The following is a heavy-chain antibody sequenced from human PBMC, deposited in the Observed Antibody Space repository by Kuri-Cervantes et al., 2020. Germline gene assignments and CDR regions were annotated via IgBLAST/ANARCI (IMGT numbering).Heavy chain of an antibody. J-gene: IGHJ3*02. CDR2: IHPNSGGT. D-gene: IGHD5-18*01. CDR3: ARHRAAAMANDAFDI. V-gene: IGHV1-2*02. Sequence: ASVKVSCKASGYTFTGYYMHWVRQAPGQGLEWMGWIHPNSGGTNYAQMFQGRVTMTRDMSFSTAYMELRSLRSDDTAVYYCARHRAAAMANDAFDIWGQGTMVTVSS. CDR1: GYTFTGYY.